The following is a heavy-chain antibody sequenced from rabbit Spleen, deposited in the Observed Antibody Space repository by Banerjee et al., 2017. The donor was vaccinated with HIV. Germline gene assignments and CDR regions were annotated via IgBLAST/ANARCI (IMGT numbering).Heavy chain of an antibody. CDR2: IDVAKYGTT. CDR1: GFDFSGDYM. V-gene: IGHV1S45*01. Sequence: QEQLEETGGGLVQPGGSLTLSCKASGFDFSGDYMSWVRQAPGKGLEWIGCIDVAKYGTTYSAIWATGRFTISKTSSTTVTLQMTSLTAADTATYFCARDTGTSFSTYGMDLWGPGTLVTVS. J-gene: IGHJ6*01. D-gene: IGHD7-1*01. CDR3: ARDTGTSFSTYGMDL.